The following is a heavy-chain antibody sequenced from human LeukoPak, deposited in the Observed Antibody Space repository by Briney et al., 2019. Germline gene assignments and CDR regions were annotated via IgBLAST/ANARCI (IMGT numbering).Heavy chain of an antibody. Sequence: GSLRLSCAASGFTFSSYAMHWVRQAPGKGLEGVAVISYDGSNKYYADSVKGRFTISRDNSKNTLYLQMNSLRAEDTAVYYCARIPPHDYVDAFDIWGQGTMVTVSS. CDR3: ARIPPHDYVDAFDI. CDR1: GFTFSSYA. CDR2: ISYDGSNK. D-gene: IGHD4-17*01. J-gene: IGHJ3*02. V-gene: IGHV3-30-3*01.